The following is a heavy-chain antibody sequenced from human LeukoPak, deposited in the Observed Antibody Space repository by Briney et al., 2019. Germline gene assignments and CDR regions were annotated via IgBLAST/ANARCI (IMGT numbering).Heavy chain of an antibody. CDR3: ARTVGGRSAYSSTWYFPYYSYYMDV. Sequence: AGSLRLSCAASGFTVSINYMSWVRQAPGKGLEWVSGIYSGGSTYYAESARGRFPISRNNSKTKPYLRLNTLRAEDTAVYYCARTVGGRSAYSSTWYFPYYSYYMDVWGKGTTVTVSS. J-gene: IGHJ6*03. V-gene: IGHV3-53*01. D-gene: IGHD6-13*01. CDR1: GFTVSINY. CDR2: IYSGGST.